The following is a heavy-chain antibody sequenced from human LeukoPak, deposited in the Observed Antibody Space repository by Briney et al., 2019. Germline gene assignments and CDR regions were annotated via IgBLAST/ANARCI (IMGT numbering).Heavy chain of an antibody. V-gene: IGHV1-2*04. CDR1: GYTFTGYY. CDR3: ARGGVAGRSYYYMDV. J-gene: IGHJ6*03. CDR2: INPNSGGT. Sequence: GASVKVSCKASGYTFTGYYMHWVRQAPGQGLEWMGWINPNSGGTNYAQKFQGWVTITRNTSISTAYMELSSLRSEDTAVYYCARGGVAGRSYYYMDVWGKGTTVTVAS. D-gene: IGHD6-13*01.